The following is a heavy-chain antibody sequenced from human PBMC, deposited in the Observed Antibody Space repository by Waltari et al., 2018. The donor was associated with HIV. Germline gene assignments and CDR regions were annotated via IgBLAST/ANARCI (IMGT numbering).Heavy chain of an antibody. V-gene: IGHV5-51*03. J-gene: IGHJ4*02. CDR3: ARGAVRSTLFYFDF. CDR2: IFPGDSDT. Sequence: EVQLVQSGAEVKEPGESLKISCQGSGYNFTIFWIAWVRQLPGKGLEWMGIIFPGDSDTRYSPSFQGQVTISADKSITTAYLQWTTLRASDTAMYYCARGAVRSTLFYFDFWAQGTLVTVSS. D-gene: IGHD2-15*01. CDR1: GYNFTIFW.